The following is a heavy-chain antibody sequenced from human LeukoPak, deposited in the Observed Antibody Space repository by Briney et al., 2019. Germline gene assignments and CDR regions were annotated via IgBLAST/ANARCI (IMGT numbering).Heavy chain of an antibody. D-gene: IGHD6-19*01. J-gene: IGHJ4*02. V-gene: IGHV3-23*01. CDR2: ISSGGGTT. CDR1: GFSFTTYG. CDR3: ARRGSGRYFDY. Sequence: QPGGSLRLSCAASGFSFTTYGMTWVRQAPGKGLEWVSVISSGGGTTYYADSVKGRFTISRDNSKNTVYLQMNTLRAEDTAIYYCARRGSGRYFDYWGQGTLVTVSS.